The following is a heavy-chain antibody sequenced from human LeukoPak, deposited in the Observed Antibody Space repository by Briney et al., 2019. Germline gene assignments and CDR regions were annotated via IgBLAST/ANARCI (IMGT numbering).Heavy chain of an antibody. Sequence: GGSLRLSCAASGFTFSSYWMHWVRQAPGKGLEWVSYISSSSSTIYYADSVKGRFTISRDNAKNSLYLQMNSLRAEDTAVYYCAKSASGSIAAAGDFDYWGQGTLVTVSS. J-gene: IGHJ4*02. D-gene: IGHD6-13*01. V-gene: IGHV3-48*04. CDR1: GFTFSSYW. CDR2: ISSSSSTI. CDR3: AKSASGSIAAAGDFDY.